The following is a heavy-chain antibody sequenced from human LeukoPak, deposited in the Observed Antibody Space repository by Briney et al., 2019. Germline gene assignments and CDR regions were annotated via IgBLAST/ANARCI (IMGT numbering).Heavy chain of an antibody. J-gene: IGHJ5*02. CDR2: INSDGSST. CDR1: GFTFSSYW. D-gene: IGHD2-15*01. Sequence: GGSLRLSCAASGFTFSSYWMHWVRQAPGKGLVWVSRINSDGSSTSYADFVKGRFTISRDNAKNTLYLQMNSLRAEDTAVYYCARDLKRYCSGGSCYSAWFDPWGQGTLVTVSS. CDR3: ARDLKRYCSGGSCYSAWFDP. V-gene: IGHV3-74*01.